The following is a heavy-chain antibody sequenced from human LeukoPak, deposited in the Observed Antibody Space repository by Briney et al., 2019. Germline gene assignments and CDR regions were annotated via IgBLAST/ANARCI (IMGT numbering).Heavy chain of an antibody. CDR1: GGSIRSYY. V-gene: IGHV4-59*01. CDR2: IYYSGST. Sequence: PSETLSLTCTVSGGSIRSYYWSWIRQPPGKGLEWIGYIYYSGSTNSNPSLKSRVTISLDTSKNQFSLKLTSVTAGDTAVYYCARYGSGTYPFDYWGQGTLVVVSS. J-gene: IGHJ4*02. CDR3: ARYGSGTYPFDY. D-gene: IGHD3-10*01.